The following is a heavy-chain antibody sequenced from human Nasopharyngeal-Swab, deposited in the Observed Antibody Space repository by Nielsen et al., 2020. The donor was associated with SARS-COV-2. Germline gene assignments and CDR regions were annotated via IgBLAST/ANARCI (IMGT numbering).Heavy chain of an antibody. J-gene: IGHJ4*02. D-gene: IGHD3-22*01. CDR3: ARPGYDSSGYTSYFDY. CDR2: IYYSGST. V-gene: IGHV4-39*01. Sequence: RQAPGKGLEWIGSIYYSGSTYYNPSLKSRVTISVDTSKNQFSLKLSSVTAADTAVYYCARPGYDSSGYTSYFDYRGQGTLVTVSS.